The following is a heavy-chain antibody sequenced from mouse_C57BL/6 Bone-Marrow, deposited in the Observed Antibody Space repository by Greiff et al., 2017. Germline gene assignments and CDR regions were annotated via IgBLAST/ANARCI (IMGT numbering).Heavy chain of an antibody. Sequence: EVKLVESGGGLVKPGGSLKLSCAASGFTFSSYAMSWVRQTPEKRLEWVATISDGGSYTYYPDNVKGRFTISRDNAKNNLYLQMSHLKSEDTAMYYCARDRRDYYGSSPFAYWGQGTLVTVSA. CDR3: ARDRRDYYGSSPFAY. CDR2: ISDGGSYT. D-gene: IGHD1-1*01. V-gene: IGHV5-4*01. CDR1: GFTFSSYA. J-gene: IGHJ3*01.